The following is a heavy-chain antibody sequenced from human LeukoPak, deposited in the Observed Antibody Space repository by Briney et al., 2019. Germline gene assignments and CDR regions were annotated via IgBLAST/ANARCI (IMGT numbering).Heavy chain of an antibody. V-gene: IGHV1-69*04. J-gene: IGHJ4*02. D-gene: IGHD6-6*01. CDR2: IIPILGIA. CDR1: GGTFSSYA. CDR3: ARGSASSSPFDY. Sequence: EASVKVSCKASGGTFSSYAISWVRQAPGQGLEWMGRIIPILGIANYAQKFQGRVTITADKSTSTAYMELSSLRSEDTAVYYCARGSASSSPFDYWDQGTLVTVSS.